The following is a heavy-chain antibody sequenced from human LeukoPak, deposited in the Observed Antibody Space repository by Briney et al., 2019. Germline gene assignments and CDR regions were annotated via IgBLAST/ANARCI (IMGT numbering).Heavy chain of an antibody. J-gene: IGHJ4*02. D-gene: IGHD2-2*01. Sequence: GRSLRLSCAASGFTFSSYAMHWVRQAPGKGLEWVAVISYDGSNKYYADSVKGRFTISRDNSKNTLYLQMNSLRAEDAAVYYCAIVPAARGDYWGQGTLVTVSS. V-gene: IGHV3-30-3*01. CDR1: GFTFSSYA. CDR2: ISYDGSNK. CDR3: AIVPAARGDY.